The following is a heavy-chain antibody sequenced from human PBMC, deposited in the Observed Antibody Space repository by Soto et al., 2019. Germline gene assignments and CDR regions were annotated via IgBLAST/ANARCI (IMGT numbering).Heavy chain of an antibody. V-gene: IGHV1-3*01. J-gene: IGHJ6*02. CDR2: INAGNGNT. CDR1: GYTFTSYA. CDR3: ARTVGYYYGMDV. D-gene: IGHD3-3*01. Sequence: ASVKVSCKASGYTFTSYAMHWVRQAPGQRLEWMGWINAGNGNTKYSQKFQGRVTITRDTSASTAYMELSSLRSEDTAVYYCARTVGYYYGMDVWGQGTTVTVYS.